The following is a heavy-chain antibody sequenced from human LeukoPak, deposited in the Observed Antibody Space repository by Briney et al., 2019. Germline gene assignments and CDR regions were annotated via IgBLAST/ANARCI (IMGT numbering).Heavy chain of an antibody. CDR1: GYTFTGYY. J-gene: IGHJ6*02. CDR2: INPNSGGT. D-gene: IGHD5-18*01. CDR3: ARDHIGLYSYGFSYYYYGMDV. V-gene: IGHV1-2*04. Sequence: ASVKVSCKASGYTFTGYYMHWVRQAPGQGLEWMGWINPNSGGTNYAQKFQGWVTMTRDTSISTAYMELSRLRSDDTAVYYCARDHIGLYSYGFSYYYYGMDVWGQGTTVTVSS.